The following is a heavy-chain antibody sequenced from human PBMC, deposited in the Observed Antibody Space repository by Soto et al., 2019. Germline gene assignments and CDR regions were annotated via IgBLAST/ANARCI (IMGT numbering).Heavy chain of an antibody. Sequence: QITLKESGPTLVKPTQTLTLTCTFFGFSLSSTRMAVGWIRQPPGKALEWLALIYWDDDKRYSPFLKSRLTITKDTSKNQVVLTMSNIDPVDTARYYCAHIVVAGLGYYFDYWGQGTLVTVSS. D-gene: IGHD6-19*01. CDR2: IYWDDDK. V-gene: IGHV2-5*02. CDR1: GFSLSSTRMA. J-gene: IGHJ4*02. CDR3: AHIVVAGLGYYFDY.